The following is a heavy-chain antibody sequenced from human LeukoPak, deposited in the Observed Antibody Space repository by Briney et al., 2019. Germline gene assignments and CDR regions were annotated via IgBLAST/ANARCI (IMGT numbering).Heavy chain of an antibody. CDR1: GGSISSSSYY. J-gene: IGHJ4*02. V-gene: IGHV4-39*07. CDR2: IYYSGST. D-gene: IGHD6-13*01. Sequence: PSETLSLTCTVSGGSISSSSYYWGWIRQPPGKGLEWIGSIYYSGSTYYNPSLKSRVTISVDTSKNQFSLKLSSVTAADTAVYYCARGIAAAPQIYYFDYWGQGTLVTVSS. CDR3: ARGIAAAPQIYYFDY.